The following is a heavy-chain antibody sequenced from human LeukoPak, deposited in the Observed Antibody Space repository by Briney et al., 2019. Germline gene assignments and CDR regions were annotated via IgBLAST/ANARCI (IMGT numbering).Heavy chain of an antibody. J-gene: IGHJ4*02. CDR3: SRAEDY. Sequence: QSGGSLRLSCAASGFTFNDYWMCWVRQAPGKGLEWVANIKEDGSRNFYVDSVKGRFTISRDNAKNSLYLQMNSLRAEDTAVYYCSRAEDYWGQGTLVTVSS. CDR2: IKEDGSRN. CDR1: GFTFNDYW. V-gene: IGHV3-7*05.